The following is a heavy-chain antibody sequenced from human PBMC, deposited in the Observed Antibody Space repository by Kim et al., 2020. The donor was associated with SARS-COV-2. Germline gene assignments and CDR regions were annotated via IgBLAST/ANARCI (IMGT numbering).Heavy chain of an antibody. D-gene: IGHD1-7*01. Sequence: PSPKSRVTKSVATSKNQFSRKLSAVTAADTAVYYCAREGGNWNYAGGMDVWGQGTTVTVSS. V-gene: IGHV4-59*01. J-gene: IGHJ6*02. CDR3: AREGGNWNYAGGMDV.